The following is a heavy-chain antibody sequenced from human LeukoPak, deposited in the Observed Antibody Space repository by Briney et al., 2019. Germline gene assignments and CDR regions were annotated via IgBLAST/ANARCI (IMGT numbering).Heavy chain of an antibody. CDR1: GFTFSNYG. Sequence: PGGTLRLSCAASGFTFSNYGMSWVRQAPGKGLEWVSAISGSGVTTYYADSVKGRFTISRDNSKHTLYLQMNSLRAEDTAVYYCARIGASSWYEDYWGQGTLVTVSS. D-gene: IGHD6-13*01. J-gene: IGHJ4*02. CDR2: ISGSGVTT. CDR3: ARIGASSWYEDY. V-gene: IGHV3-23*01.